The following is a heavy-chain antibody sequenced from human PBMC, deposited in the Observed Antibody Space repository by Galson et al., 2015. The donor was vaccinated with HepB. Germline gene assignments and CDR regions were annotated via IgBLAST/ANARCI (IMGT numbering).Heavy chain of an antibody. CDR3: AKNHNGLSY. CDR1: GYTFTDYG. J-gene: IGHJ4*02. Sequence: SVKVSCKASGYTFTDYGIAWVRQAPGQGLEWVGWINPNRGGTSYAQKFQGRVTMTRDTSSNTDYMELSRLTSDDTAVFYCAKNHNGLSYWGQGTRVTVSS. V-gene: IGHV1-2*02. CDR2: INPNRGGT. D-gene: IGHD2-8*01.